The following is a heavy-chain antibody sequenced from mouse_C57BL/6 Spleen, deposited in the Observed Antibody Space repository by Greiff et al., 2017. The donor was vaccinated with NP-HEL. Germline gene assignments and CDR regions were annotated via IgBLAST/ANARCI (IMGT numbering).Heavy chain of an antibody. CDR1: GYTFTDYY. V-gene: IGHV1-26*01. J-gene: IGHJ3*01. D-gene: IGHD1-3*01. CDR2: INPNNGGT. CDR3: ARDNPSAWFAY. Sequence: EVQLQQSGPELVKPGASVKISCKASGYTFTDYYMNWVKQSHGKSLEWIGDINPNNGGTSYNQKFKGKATLTVDKSSSTAYMELRSLTSEDSAVYYCARDNPSAWFAYWGQGTLVTVSA.